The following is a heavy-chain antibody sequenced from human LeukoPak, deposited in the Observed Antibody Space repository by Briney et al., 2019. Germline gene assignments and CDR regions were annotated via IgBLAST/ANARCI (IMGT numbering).Heavy chain of an antibody. V-gene: IGHV3-53*01. CDR3: ARDRMSAFDI. CDR1: GFTFSSYA. J-gene: IGHJ3*02. Sequence: GGSLRLSCAASGFTFSSYAMSWVRQAPGKGLEWVSVIYSGGSTYYADSVKGRFTISRDNSKNTLYLQMNSLRAEDTAVYYCARDRMSAFDIWGQGTMVTVSS. CDR2: IYSGGST.